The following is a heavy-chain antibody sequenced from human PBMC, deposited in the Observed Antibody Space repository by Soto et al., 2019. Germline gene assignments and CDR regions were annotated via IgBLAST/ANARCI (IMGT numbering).Heavy chain of an antibody. CDR2: ISYDGSNK. Sequence: GGSLRLSCAASGFTFSSYGMHWVRQAPGKGLEWVAAISYDGSNKYYADSVKGRFTISRDNSKNTLYLQMNSLRAEDTAVYYCAKGYLRDYYYYGMDVWGQGTTVTVSS. J-gene: IGHJ6*02. V-gene: IGHV3-30*18. CDR3: AKGYLRDYYYYGMDV. D-gene: IGHD1-20*01. CDR1: GFTFSSYG.